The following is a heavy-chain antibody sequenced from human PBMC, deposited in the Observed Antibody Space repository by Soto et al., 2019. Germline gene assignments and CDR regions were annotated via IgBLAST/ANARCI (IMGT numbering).Heavy chain of an antibody. J-gene: IGHJ6*02. CDR2: IYHSGST. D-gene: IGHD6-19*01. Sequence: SETLSLTCAVSGGSISSSNWWSWVRQPPGKGLEWIGEIYHSGSTNYNPSLKSRVTISVDKSKNQFSLKLSSVTAADTAVYYCPRDTGYSSGWYFKGPYYYYGMDVWGQGTTVTVSS. CDR3: PRDTGYSSGWYFKGPYYYYGMDV. CDR1: GGSISSSNW. V-gene: IGHV4-4*02.